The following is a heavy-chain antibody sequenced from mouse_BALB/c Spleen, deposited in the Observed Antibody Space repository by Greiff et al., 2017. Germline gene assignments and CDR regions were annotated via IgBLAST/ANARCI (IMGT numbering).Heavy chain of an antibody. CDR3: ARGAIYGNLMDY. CDR1: GFTFSSFG. D-gene: IGHD2-1*01. V-gene: IGHV5-17*02. Sequence: EVKLVESGGGLVQPGASRKLSCAASGFTFSSFGMHWVRQAPEKGLEWVAYISSGSSTIDYADTVKGRFTISRDNPKNTLFLQMTSLRSEDTAMYYCARGAIYGNLMDYWGQGTSVTVSS. J-gene: IGHJ4*01. CDR2: ISSGSSTI.